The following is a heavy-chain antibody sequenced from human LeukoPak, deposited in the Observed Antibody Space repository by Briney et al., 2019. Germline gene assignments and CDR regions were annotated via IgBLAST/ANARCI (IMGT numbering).Heavy chain of an antibody. D-gene: IGHD3-10*01. CDR3: ARQTGSGLFSLP. V-gene: IGHV4-34*01. J-gene: IGHJ4*02. CDR1: GGSFSGYY. CDR2: INHSGST. Sequence: KPSETLSLTCAVYGGSFSGYYWSWIRQPPGKGLEWIGEINHSGSTYYNASLKSRVTISVDTSKNQFSLKLSSVTAADTAVYYCARQTGSGLFSLPGGQGTLVTVSS.